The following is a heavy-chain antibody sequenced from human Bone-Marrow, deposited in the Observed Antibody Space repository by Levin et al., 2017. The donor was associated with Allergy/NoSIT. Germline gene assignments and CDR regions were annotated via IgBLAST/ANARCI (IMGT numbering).Heavy chain of an antibody. D-gene: IGHD3-16*02. J-gene: IGHJ6*03. CDR1: GGTFSNYS. CDR3: GRASVHKWGRYHYYYHMDV. Sequence: GGSLRLSCKASGGTFSNYSISWVRQAPGQGLEWMGGIIPIFGTTNDAQKFQGRVTITADESTSTAYMELSSLRSEDTAVYYCGRASVHKWGRYHYYYHMDVWGNGTTVTVSS. CDR2: IIPIFGTT. V-gene: IGHV1-69*01.